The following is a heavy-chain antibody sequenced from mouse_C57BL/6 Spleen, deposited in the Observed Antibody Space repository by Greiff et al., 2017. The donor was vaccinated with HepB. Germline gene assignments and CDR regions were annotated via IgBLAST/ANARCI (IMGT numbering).Heavy chain of an antibody. CDR3: ARKDYSNAFAY. CDR2: IDPSDSYT. V-gene: IGHV1-69*01. Sequence: QVQLQQSGAELVMPGASVKLSCKASGYTFTSYWMHWVKQRPGQGLEWIGEIDPSDSYTNYNQKFKGKSTLTVDKSSSTAYMQRSSLTSEDSAVYYSARKDYSNAFAYWGQGTLVTVSA. CDR1: GYTFTSYW. D-gene: IGHD2-5*01. J-gene: IGHJ3*01.